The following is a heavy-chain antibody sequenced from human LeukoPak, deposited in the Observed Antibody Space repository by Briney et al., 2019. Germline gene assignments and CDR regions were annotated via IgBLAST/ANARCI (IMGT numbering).Heavy chain of an antibody. Sequence: PGGSLRLSCAASGFTFSDYNMNWIRQAPGKGLEWISYIISSGSATYYADSVKGRFTISRDKPKNSLYLQMNSLRVEDTAVYYCARDGDTTSKVDYWGQGTLVTVSS. CDR1: GFTFSDYN. CDR2: IISSGSAT. V-gene: IGHV3-11*01. D-gene: IGHD5-18*01. J-gene: IGHJ4*02. CDR3: ARDGDTTSKVDY.